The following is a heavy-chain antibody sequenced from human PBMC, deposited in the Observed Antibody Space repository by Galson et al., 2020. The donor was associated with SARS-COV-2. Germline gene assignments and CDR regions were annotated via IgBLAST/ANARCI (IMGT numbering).Heavy chain of an antibody. J-gene: IGHJ4*02. V-gene: IGHV4-34*01. CDR1: GGSFSGYY. CDR3: ARDFWSGYSGD. D-gene: IGHD3-3*01. Sequence: SETLSLTCAVYGGSFSGYYWSWIRQPPGKGLEWIGEINHSGSTNYNPSLKSRVTISVDTSKNQFSLKLSSVTAADTAVYYCARDFWSGYSGDWGQGTLVTVSS. CDR2: INHSGST.